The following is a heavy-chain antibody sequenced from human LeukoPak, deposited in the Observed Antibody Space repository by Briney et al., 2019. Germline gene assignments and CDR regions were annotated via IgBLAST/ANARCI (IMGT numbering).Heavy chain of an antibody. D-gene: IGHD3-10*01. CDR3: ARDRSMVRGVIIGYDAFDI. J-gene: IGHJ3*02. CDR2: IYYSGST. Sequence: SETLSLTCTVSGGSVSSGSYYWSWIRQPPGKGLEWIGYIYYSGSTNYNPSLKSRVTISVDTSENQFSLKLSSVTAADTAVYYCARDRSMVRGVIIGYDAFDIWGQGTMVTVSS. V-gene: IGHV4-61*01. CDR1: GGSVSSGSYY.